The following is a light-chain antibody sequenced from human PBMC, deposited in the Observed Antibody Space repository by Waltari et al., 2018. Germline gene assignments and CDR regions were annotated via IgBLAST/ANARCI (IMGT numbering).Light chain of an antibody. CDR1: QIVSSN. J-gene: IGKJ3*01. Sequence: EIVMTQSPATLSVSPGERATLSCRARQIVSSNLAWYQQKPGQAPRLLIYGASTRATGIPARFSGSGSGTEFTLTISSLQSEDFAVYYCQQYNNWPRTFGPGTKVDIK. CDR2: GAS. V-gene: IGKV3-15*01. CDR3: QQYNNWPRT.